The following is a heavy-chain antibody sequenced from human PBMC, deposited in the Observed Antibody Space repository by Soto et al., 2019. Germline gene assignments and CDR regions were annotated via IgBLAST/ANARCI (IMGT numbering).Heavy chain of an antibody. CDR1: GGSIASANW. V-gene: IGHV4-4*02. Sequence: SETLSLTCAVSGGSIASANWWTWVRQPPGGGLEWIGEISHSGITNYKASLKSRVTMSVDKTKNDVSLKLTSVTAADTAVYYCARVLRGWFDPWGQGTPVTVS. CDR3: ARVLRGWFDP. J-gene: IGHJ5*02. CDR2: ISHSGIT.